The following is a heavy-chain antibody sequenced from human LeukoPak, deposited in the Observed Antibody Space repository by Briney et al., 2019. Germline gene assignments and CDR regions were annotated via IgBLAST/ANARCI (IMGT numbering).Heavy chain of an antibody. J-gene: IGHJ4*02. CDR1: GFTLSDYA. CDR2: IWYDGSNR. CDR3: ARDWMESTRLAGDC. V-gene: IGHV3-33*01. D-gene: IGHD2/OR15-2a*01. Sequence: GGSLRLSRAASGFTLSDYAVHWVRQAPGKGLEWVAMIWYDGSNRYYADSVKGRFTISRDNSKNTVSLQMNSLRVEDTAVYYCARDWMESTRLAGDCWGQGTLVTVSS.